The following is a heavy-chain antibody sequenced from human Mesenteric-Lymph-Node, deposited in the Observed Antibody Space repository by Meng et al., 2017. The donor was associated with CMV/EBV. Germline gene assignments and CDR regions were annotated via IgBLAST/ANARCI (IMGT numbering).Heavy chain of an antibody. Sequence: SETLSLTCTVSGGSISSSSYYWGWIRQPPGKGREWIGSIYYSGSTYYNPSLKSRVTISVDTSKNQFSLKLSSVTAADTAVYYCARHESDLGYCSSTSCPTMYNWFDPWGQGTLVTVSS. CDR1: GGSISSSSYY. CDR3: ARHESDLGYCSSTSCPTMYNWFDP. CDR2: IYYSGST. D-gene: IGHD2-2*01. V-gene: IGHV4-39*01. J-gene: IGHJ5*02.